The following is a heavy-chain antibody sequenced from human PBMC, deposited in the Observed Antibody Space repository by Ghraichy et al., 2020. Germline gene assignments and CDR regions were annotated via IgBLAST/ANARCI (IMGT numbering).Heavy chain of an antibody. CDR3: ARPGGIAVSGPPPAFDI. CDR1: GDSVTNYY. J-gene: IGHJ3*02. Sequence: LSLTCTVSGDSVTNYYWSWVRQPPGKGLEWIAYIYNNVRTNYNPSLKSRVTISVETSKNQFSLKLSSVTAADTAIYYCARPGGIAVSGPPPAFDIWGQGTMVTVSS. CDR2: IYNNVRT. V-gene: IGHV4-59*02. D-gene: IGHD6-19*01.